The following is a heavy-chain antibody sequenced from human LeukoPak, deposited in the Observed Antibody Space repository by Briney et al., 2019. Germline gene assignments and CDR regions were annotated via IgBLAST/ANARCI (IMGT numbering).Heavy chain of an antibody. D-gene: IGHD1-26*01. Sequence: GGSLRLSCAASGFTVSNNYMSWVRQAPGKGLEWVSIIYSGTSIYYADSVKGRFTISRDNSKNTLYLQMNSLRTEDTAVYYCARSTYSGNYRYYFNSWGQGTLVTVSS. V-gene: IGHV3-53*01. CDR1: GFTVSNNY. CDR3: ARSTYSGNYRYYFNS. J-gene: IGHJ4*02. CDR2: IYSGTSI.